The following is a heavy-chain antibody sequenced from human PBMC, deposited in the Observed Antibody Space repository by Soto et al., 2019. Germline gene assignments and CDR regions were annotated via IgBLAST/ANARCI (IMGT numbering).Heavy chain of an antibody. CDR1: GGSISNSRW. CDR2: IYDTGTI. CDR3: TTPMFGLVTTRWDEAFDT. D-gene: IGHD3-3*01. V-gene: IGHV4-4*01. Sequence: QVQLQESGPGLVKPSGTLSLTCAVSGGSISNSRWWSWVRQPPGKGLAWIGEIYDTGTINYNPSPKGRVTVPVNKCKNYFALNLGSVTAADTAVYCCTTPMFGLVTTRWDEAFDTWCPGRIVSVSS. J-gene: IGHJ3*02.